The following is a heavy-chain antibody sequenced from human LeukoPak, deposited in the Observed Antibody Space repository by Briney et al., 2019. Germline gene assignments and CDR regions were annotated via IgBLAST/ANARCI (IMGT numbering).Heavy chain of an antibody. Sequence: PGGSLRLSCAASGFIFSSYAMSWVRQAPGKGLEWVSAISGSGGSTYYADSVKGRFTISRDNSKNTLYLQMNSLRAEDTAVYYCAKDNEAGYDFWSGWGQGTLVTVSS. CDR2: ISGSGGST. CDR1: GFIFSSYA. V-gene: IGHV3-23*01. CDR3: AKDNEAGYDFWSG. J-gene: IGHJ4*02. D-gene: IGHD3-3*01.